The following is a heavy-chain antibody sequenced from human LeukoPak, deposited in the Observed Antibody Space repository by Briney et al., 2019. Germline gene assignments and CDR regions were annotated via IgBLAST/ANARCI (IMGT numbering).Heavy chain of an antibody. CDR3: ARAGDATSYSSSWYFDY. CDR1: GFTVSSNY. Sequence: GGSLRLSRAASGFTVSSNYMSWVRQAPGKGLEWVSVIYSGGSTYYADSVKGRFTISRHNSKNTLYLQMNSLRAEDTAVYYCARAGDATSYSSSWYFDYWGQGTLVTVSS. J-gene: IGHJ4*02. D-gene: IGHD6-13*01. CDR2: IYSGGST. V-gene: IGHV3-53*04.